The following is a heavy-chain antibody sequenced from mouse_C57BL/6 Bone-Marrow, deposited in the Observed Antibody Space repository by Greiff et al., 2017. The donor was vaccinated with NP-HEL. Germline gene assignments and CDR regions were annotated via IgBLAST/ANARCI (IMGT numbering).Heavy chain of an antibody. CDR3: ARFETVVADY. CDR1: GYTFTSYT. J-gene: IGHJ2*01. V-gene: IGHV1-4*01. D-gene: IGHD1-1*01. CDR2: INPSSGYT. Sequence: QVQLKESGAELARPGASVKMSCKASGYTFTSYTMHWVKQRPGQGLEWIGYINPSSGYTKYNQKFKDKATLTADKSSSTAYMQLSSLTSEDSAVYYCARFETVVADYWGQGTTLTVSS.